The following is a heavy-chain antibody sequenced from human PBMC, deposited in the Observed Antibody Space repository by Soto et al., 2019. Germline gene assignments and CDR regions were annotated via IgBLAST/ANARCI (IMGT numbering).Heavy chain of an antibody. D-gene: IGHD2-15*01. Sequence: SVKVSWEASGYTFTGYYMHWVRQAPGQGLEWMGWIDPNSGGTNYAQKFQGWVTMTRDTSISTAYMELSRLRSDDTAVYYCARDLGYCSGGSCYSNAFDIWGQGTMVTVSS. CDR3: ARDLGYCSGGSCYSNAFDI. CDR2: IDPNSGGT. CDR1: GYTFTGYY. V-gene: IGHV1-2*04. J-gene: IGHJ3*02.